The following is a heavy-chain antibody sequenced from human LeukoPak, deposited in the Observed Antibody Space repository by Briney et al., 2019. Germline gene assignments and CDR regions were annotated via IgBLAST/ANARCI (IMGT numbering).Heavy chain of an antibody. J-gene: IGHJ4*02. D-gene: IGHD1-26*01. CDR2: IYYSGST. Sequence: SETLSLTCTVSGGSISSGGYYWSWIRQHPGKGPEWIGYIYYSGSTYYNPSLKSRVTISVDTSKNQFSLKLSSVTAADTAVYYCARFGVGATTDYWGQGTLVTVSS. CDR1: GGSISSGGYY. CDR3: ARFGVGATTDY. V-gene: IGHV4-31*03.